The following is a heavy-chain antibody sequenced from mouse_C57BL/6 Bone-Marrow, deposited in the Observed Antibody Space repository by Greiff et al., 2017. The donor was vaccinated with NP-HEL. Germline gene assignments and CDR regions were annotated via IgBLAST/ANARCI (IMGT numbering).Heavy chain of an antibody. J-gene: IGHJ1*03. CDR2: ISYDGSN. V-gene: IGHV3-6*01. Sequence: EVQLQQSVPGLVKPSQSLSLTCSVTGYSITSGYYWNWIRQFPGNKLEWMGYISYDGSNNYNPSLKNRISITRDTSKNQFFLKLNSVTTEDTATYYCARELRPWYFDVWGTGTTVTVSS. D-gene: IGHD1-2*01. CDR1: GYSITSGYY. CDR3: ARELRPWYFDV.